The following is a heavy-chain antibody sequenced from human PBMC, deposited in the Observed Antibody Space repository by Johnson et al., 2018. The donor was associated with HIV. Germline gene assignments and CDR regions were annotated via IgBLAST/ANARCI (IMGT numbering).Heavy chain of an antibody. CDR2: ISWNSGSI. CDR3: AKAMSPMVRGNI. Sequence: VPLVESGGALVQPGRSLRLSCAASGFTFDDYAMHCVRQAPGKGLEWVSGISWNSGSIGYADSVKGRFTISRDNAKNSLYLQMNSLRAEDTAVYYCAKAMSPMVRGNIWGQGTMVTVSS. CDR1: GFTFDDYA. D-gene: IGHD3-10*01. J-gene: IGHJ3*02. V-gene: IGHV3-9*01.